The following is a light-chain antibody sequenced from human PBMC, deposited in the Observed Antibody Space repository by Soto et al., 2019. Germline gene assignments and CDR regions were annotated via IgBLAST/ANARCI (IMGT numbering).Light chain of an antibody. CDR2: DAS. Sequence: ENVLTQSPGTLSLSPGERATLSCRASQSVSSSYLAWYQQKPGQAPRLLIYDASTRATGVPDRFSGSGSGTDFTLTISSLEPEDFAVYYCQQRSNWPLTFGGGTKVDIK. V-gene: IGKV3D-20*02. CDR1: QSVSSSY. CDR3: QQRSNWPLT. J-gene: IGKJ4*01.